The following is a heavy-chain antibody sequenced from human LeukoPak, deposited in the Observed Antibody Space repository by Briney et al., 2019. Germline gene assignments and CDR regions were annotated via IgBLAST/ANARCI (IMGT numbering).Heavy chain of an antibody. CDR1: GYTFTNYD. Sequence: GASVKVSCKASGYTFTNYDINWVRQAPGQGLEWMGWISAHNGNTNYAQKLQGRVTMTTDTSTTTAYMEMRSLRSDDTAVYYCARLAYGAIYIDYWGQGTLVTVSS. D-gene: IGHD4-17*01. J-gene: IGHJ4*02. CDR3: ARLAYGAIYIDY. V-gene: IGHV1-18*01. CDR2: ISAHNGNT.